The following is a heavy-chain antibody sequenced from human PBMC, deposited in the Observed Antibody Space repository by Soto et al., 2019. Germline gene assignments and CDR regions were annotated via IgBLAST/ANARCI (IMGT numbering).Heavy chain of an antibody. Sequence: PSETLSLTCTVSGGSISSYYWSWIRQRPGKGLEWIGYIYYSGTTNYNPSLKSRVTISVDTSKNQFSLKLSSVTAAATAVYYCASTRIVLLTGAFDCWGQGTTAPVSS. CDR3: ASTRIVLLTGAFDC. V-gene: IGHV4-59*03. J-gene: IGHJ3*01. CDR2: IYYSGTT. CDR1: GGSISSYY. D-gene: IGHD2-21*02.